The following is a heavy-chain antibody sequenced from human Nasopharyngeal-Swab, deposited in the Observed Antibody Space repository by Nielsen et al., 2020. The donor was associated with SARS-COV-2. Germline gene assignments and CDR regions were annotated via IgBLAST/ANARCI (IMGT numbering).Heavy chain of an antibody. CDR1: GGSFSGYY. D-gene: IGHD3-10*01. Sequence: SETLSLTCAVYGGSFSGYYWSWIRQPPGKGLEWIGEINHSGSTNYNPSLKSRVTISVDTSKNQFSLKLSSVTAADTAVYYCARDIRFEEYMDVWGKGTTVTVSS. J-gene: IGHJ6*03. CDR3: ARDIRFEEYMDV. V-gene: IGHV4-34*01. CDR2: INHSGST.